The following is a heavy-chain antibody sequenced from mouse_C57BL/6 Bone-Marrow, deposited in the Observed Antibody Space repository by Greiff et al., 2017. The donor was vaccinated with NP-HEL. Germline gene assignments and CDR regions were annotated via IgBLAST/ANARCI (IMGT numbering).Heavy chain of an antibody. CDR3: ANYYGSSPSFAY. Sequence: VQLQQPGAELVKPGASVKMSCKASGYTFTSYWITCVKQRPGQGLEWIGDIYPGSGSTNYNEKFKSKATLTVDTSSSTAYMQLSSLTSEDSAVYYCANYYGSSPSFAYWGQGTLVTVSA. V-gene: IGHV1-55*01. D-gene: IGHD1-1*01. CDR1: GYTFTSYW. CDR2: IYPGSGST. J-gene: IGHJ3*01.